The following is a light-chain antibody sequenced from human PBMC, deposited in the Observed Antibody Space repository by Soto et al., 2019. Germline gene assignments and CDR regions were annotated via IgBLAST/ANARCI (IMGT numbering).Light chain of an antibody. V-gene: IGKV4-1*01. CDR2: WAS. CDR1: QSALYSSNNKNS. Sequence: DIVMTQSPDSLAVSLGERATINCKSSQSALYSSNNKNSLAWYQQKPGQPPKLLIYWASTRESGVPDRFSGSGSGTDFALTISSLQAEDVAVYYCQQYYSTPLTFGPGTKVDIK. CDR3: QQYYSTPLT. J-gene: IGKJ3*01.